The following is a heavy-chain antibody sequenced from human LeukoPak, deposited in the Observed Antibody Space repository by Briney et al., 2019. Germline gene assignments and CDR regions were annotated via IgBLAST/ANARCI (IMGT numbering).Heavy chain of an antibody. V-gene: IGHV3-30-3*02. D-gene: IGHD3-10*01. CDR3: AKNKGSYQYNYYGMEV. Sequence: GRSLRLSCAASGFTFSSYAMHWVRQAPGKGLEWVAVISYDGSNKYYADSVKGRFTVSRDNSKNTLFLQMNNLRVEDTAMYYCAKNKGSYQYNYYGMEVWGQGTTVSVSS. J-gene: IGHJ6*02. CDR2: ISYDGSNK. CDR1: GFTFSSYA.